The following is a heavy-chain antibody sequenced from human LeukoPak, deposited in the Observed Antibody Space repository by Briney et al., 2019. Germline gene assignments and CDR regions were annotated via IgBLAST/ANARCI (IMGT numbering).Heavy chain of an antibody. CDR1: GGSVSSYY. Sequence: PSETLSLTCTVSGGSVSSYYWSWIRQPPGKGLEWIGYIYNSENTKYNSSLESRVTMSVDASTNQLFLKLSFVTAADTAVYYCARFHSGPSGWYVLWYFDLWGRGTLVTVSS. CDR3: ARFHSGPSGWYVLWYFDL. CDR2: IYNSENT. J-gene: IGHJ2*01. D-gene: IGHD6-19*01. V-gene: IGHV4-4*09.